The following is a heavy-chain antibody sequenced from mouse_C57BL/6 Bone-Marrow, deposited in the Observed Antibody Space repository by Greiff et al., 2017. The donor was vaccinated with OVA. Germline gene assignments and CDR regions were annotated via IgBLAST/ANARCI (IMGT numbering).Heavy chain of an antibody. CDR1: GFTFSSYG. J-gene: IGHJ1*03. CDR2: LCSGGGYT. Sequence: EVKLVESGGDLVKPGGSLKLSCAASGFTFSSYGMSWVRQTPDKRLEWVATLCSGGGYTDYPDSEKGRFTISRDNAKNTLYLQMSSLKTEDTAMYYGASSIYYDGRRYFDVWGTGTTVTVSA. CDR3: ASSIYYDGRRYFDV. V-gene: IGHV5-6*01. D-gene: IGHD1-1*01.